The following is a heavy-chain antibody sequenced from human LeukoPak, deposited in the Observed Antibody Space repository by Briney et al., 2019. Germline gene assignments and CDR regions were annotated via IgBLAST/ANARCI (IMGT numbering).Heavy chain of an antibody. J-gene: IGHJ4*02. Sequence: SETLSLTCAVYGGSFSGYYWSWIRQPPGKGLEWIGEINHSGSTNYNPSLKSRVTISVDTSKNQFSLKLSSVTAADTAVYYCARGDSGSYFRYWGQGTLVTVSS. V-gene: IGHV4-34*01. CDR3: ARGDSGSYFRY. CDR1: GGSFSGYY. D-gene: IGHD3-10*01. CDR2: INHSGST.